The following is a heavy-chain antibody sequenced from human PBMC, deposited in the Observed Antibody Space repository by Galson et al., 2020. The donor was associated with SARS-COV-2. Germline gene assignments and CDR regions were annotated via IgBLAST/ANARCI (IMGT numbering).Heavy chain of an antibody. D-gene: IGHD1-1*01. Sequence: GGSLRLSCATSGFSFINFAMSWVRQAPGKGLEWVSSITGSGRNTYYGDSVKGRFTISRDSSTNTLYLQMSSLRPDDTAVYYCAKDKSWNDAHCDSWGQGTPVTVSS. CDR2: ITGSGRNT. J-gene: IGHJ4*02. CDR1: GFSFINFA. V-gene: IGHV3-23*01. CDR3: AKDKSWNDAHCDS.